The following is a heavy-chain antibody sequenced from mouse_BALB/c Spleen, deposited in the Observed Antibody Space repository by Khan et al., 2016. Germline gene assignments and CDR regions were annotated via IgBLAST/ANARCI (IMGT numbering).Heavy chain of an antibody. CDR2: ISGGSSTI. CDR3: ARLTPYAMDY. Sequence: EVVLVESGGGLVQPGGSRKLSCAASGFTFSVFGIHWVRQAPEKGLEWVAYISGGSSTIYYADTVKGRFTISRANPKNTLFLQMTSRRAEDTAVYYCARLTPYAMDYWGQGTSVTVSS. D-gene: IGHD4-1*01. V-gene: IGHV5-17*02. CDR1: GFTFSVFG. J-gene: IGHJ4*01.